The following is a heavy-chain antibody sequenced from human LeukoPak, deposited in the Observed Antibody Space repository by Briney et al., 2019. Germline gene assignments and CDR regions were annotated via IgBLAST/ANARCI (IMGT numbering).Heavy chain of an antibody. V-gene: IGHV3-53*01. J-gene: IGHJ5*02. CDR3: ARDSGSSWYNNWFDP. CDR2: IYSGGST. Sequence: PGGSLRLSCAASGFTVSSNYMSWVRQAPGKGLEWVSVIYSGGSTYYADSVKGRFTISRDNSKNTLYLQMNSLRAEDTAVYYCARDSGSSWYNNWFDPWGQGTLVTVSS. D-gene: IGHD6-13*01. CDR1: GFTVSSNY.